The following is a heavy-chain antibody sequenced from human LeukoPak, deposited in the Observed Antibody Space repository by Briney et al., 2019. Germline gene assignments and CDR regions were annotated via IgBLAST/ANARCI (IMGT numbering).Heavy chain of an antibody. V-gene: IGHV3-48*01. J-gene: IGHJ4*02. CDR3: ARIGDDYGDYYFDY. CDR2: ISSSSSTI. D-gene: IGHD4-17*01. CDR1: GFTFSSYS. Sequence: GGSLRLSCAASGFTFSSYSMNWVRQAPGKGLEWVPYISSSSSTIYYADSVKGRFTISRDNAKNSLYLQMNSLRAEDTAVYYCARIGDDYGDYYFDYWGQGTLVTVSS.